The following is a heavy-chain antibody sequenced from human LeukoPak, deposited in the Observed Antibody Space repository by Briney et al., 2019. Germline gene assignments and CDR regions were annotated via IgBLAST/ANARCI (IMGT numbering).Heavy chain of an antibody. CDR1: GFAFSSYS. CDR2: ISSDANYI. CDR3: ASYGTSWRYYFDY. V-gene: IGHV3-21*01. J-gene: IGHJ4*02. D-gene: IGHD2-2*01. Sequence: GGSLRLSCAASGFAFSSYSMNWVRRAPGKGLEWVSSISSDANYIYYADSVKGRFTISRDNAKNSLYLQMNSLKAEDTAVYYCASYGTSWRYYFDYWGQGTLVTVSS.